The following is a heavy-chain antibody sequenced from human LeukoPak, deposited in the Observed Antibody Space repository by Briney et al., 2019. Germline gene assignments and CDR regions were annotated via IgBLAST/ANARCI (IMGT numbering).Heavy chain of an antibody. CDR1: GFTFSSYG. D-gene: IGHD3-10*01. CDR3: AKDLIRVTMVRGVLPTSYYFDY. Sequence: GGSLRLSCAASGFTFSSYGMHWVRQAPGKGLEWVAVISYDGSNKYYADSVKGRFTISRDNSKNTLYLQMSSLRAEDTAVYYCAKDLIRVTMVRGVLPTSYYFDYWGQGTLVTVSS. V-gene: IGHV3-30*18. CDR2: ISYDGSNK. J-gene: IGHJ4*02.